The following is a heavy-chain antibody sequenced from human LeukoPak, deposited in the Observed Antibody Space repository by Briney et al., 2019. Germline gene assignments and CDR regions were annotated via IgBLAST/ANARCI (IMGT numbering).Heavy chain of an antibody. D-gene: IGHD5-24*01. V-gene: IGHV4-39*07. CDR3: ARAQDEGRSYWYFDL. J-gene: IGHJ2*01. CDR1: GGSISSSSYY. Sequence: SETLSLTCTVSGGSISSSSYYWGWIRQPPGKGLEWIGSIYYSGSTYYNPSLKSRVTISVDTSKNQFSLKLSSVTAADTAVYYCARAQDEGRSYWYFDLWGRGTLVTVSS. CDR2: IYYSGST.